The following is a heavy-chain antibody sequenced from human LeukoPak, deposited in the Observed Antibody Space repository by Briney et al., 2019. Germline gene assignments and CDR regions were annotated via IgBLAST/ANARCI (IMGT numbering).Heavy chain of an antibody. Sequence: GGSLRLSCAASGFTFSSYSMNWVRQAPGKGLEWVSSISSSSYIYYADSVKGRFTISRDNAKNSLYLQMNSLRAEDTAVYYCARVSIAAAVTPYYFDYWGQGTLVTVSS. J-gene: IGHJ4*02. CDR2: ISSSSYI. V-gene: IGHV3-21*01. CDR3: ARVSIAAAVTPYYFDY. CDR1: GFTFSSYS. D-gene: IGHD6-13*01.